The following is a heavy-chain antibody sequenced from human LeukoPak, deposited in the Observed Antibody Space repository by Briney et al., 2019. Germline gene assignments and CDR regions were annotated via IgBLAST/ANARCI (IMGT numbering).Heavy chain of an antibody. CDR2: IWYDGSNK. CDR3: ARALHFEGFGPFDY. D-gene: IGHD3-16*01. CDR1: GFTFSSYW. Sequence: GGSLRLSCAASGFTFSSYWMHWVRQAPGKGLEWVAVIWYDGSNKYYADSVKGRFTISRDNSKNTLYLQMNSLRAEDTAVYYCARALHFEGFGPFDYWGQGTLVSVSS. J-gene: IGHJ4*02. V-gene: IGHV3-33*08.